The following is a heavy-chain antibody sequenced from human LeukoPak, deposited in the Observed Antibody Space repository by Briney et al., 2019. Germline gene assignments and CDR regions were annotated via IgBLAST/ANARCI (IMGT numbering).Heavy chain of an antibody. CDR2: ISAYNGNT. D-gene: IGHD3-10*01. V-gene: IGHV1-18*01. Sequence: ASVKVSCKASGYTFTSYGISWVRQAPGQGLEWIGWISAYNGNTNYAQKLQGRVTMTTDTSTSTAYMELRSLRSDDTAVYYCARSGSGYYGSGSSFPNWFDPWGQGTLVTVSS. CDR1: GYTFTSYG. CDR3: ARSGSGYYGSGSSFPNWFDP. J-gene: IGHJ5*02.